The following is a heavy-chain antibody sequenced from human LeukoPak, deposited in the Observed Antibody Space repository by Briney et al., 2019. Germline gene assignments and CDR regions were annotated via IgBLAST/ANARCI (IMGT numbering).Heavy chain of an antibody. CDR2: IWYDGSNK. V-gene: IGHV3-33*01. CDR3: ARDHRRSGWPRGADY. J-gene: IGHJ4*02. CDR1: GFAFSSYG. D-gene: IGHD6-19*01. Sequence: GGSLRLSCAASGFAFSSYGMHWVRQAPGKGLEWVAVIWYDGSNKYYADSVKGRFTISRDNSKNTLYLQMNSLRAEDTAVYYCARDHRRSGWPRGADYWGQGTLVTVSS.